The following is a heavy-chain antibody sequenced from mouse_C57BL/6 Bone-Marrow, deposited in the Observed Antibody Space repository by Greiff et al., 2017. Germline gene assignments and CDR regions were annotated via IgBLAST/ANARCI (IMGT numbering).Heavy chain of an antibody. CDR2: IDPSDSYT. V-gene: IGHV1-69*01. D-gene: IGHD1-1*02. CDR3: ARWCDY. J-gene: IGHJ2*01. CDR1: GYTFTSYW. Sequence: QFQLQQPGAELVMPGASVKLSCTASGYTFTSYWMHWVNQQPRQGLEWIGDIDPSDSYTNYNQNFKGKSTLTVAKSSSTAYLPLSSLTSADSAFDNCARWCDYWGKGTTLTVSS.